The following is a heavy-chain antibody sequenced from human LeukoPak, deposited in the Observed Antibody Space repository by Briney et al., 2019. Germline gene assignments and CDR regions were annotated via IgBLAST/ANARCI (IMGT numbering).Heavy chain of an antibody. CDR2: ISVSSSSL. D-gene: IGHD6-19*01. J-gene: IGHJ4*02. CDR1: GFTFSSFS. Sequence: GGSLRLSCAASGFTFSSFSMNWVRQAPGKGLEWVSSISVSSSSLYYADSVKGRFTISRDNAKNSLYLQMNSLRAEDTALYYCARDLYSSGLDYWGQGTLVAVSS. CDR3: ARDLYSSGLDY. V-gene: IGHV3-21*04.